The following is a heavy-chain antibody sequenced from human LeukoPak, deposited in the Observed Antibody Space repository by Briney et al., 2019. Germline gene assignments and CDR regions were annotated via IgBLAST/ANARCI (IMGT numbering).Heavy chain of an antibody. V-gene: IGHV4-59*01. CDR2: IYYSGST. D-gene: IGHD1-26*01. CDR3: ARDSGSTRGWFDP. CDR1: GGSISSYY. J-gene: IGHJ5*02. Sequence: SETLSLTCTVSGGSISSYYWSWIRQPPGEGLEWIGYIYYSGSTNYNPSLKSRVTISVDTSKNQFSLKLSSVTAADTAVYYCARDSGSTRGWFDPWGQGTLVTVSS.